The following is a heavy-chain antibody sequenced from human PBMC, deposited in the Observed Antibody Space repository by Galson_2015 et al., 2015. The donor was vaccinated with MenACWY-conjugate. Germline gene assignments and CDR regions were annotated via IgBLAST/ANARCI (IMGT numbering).Heavy chain of an antibody. V-gene: IGHV3-74*01. Sequence: DGSVTYYADSKEGRFTISRDRAKNTLSLQMNSLRDEDTAAYYCVRGCGNNGYPSNAFDIWGQGTMVTVSS. CDR3: VRGCGNNGYPSNAFDI. CDR2: DGSVT. J-gene: IGHJ3*02. D-gene: IGHD5-12*01.